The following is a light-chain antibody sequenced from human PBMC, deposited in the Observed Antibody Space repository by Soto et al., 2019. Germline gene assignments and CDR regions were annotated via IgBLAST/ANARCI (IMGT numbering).Light chain of an antibody. Sequence: QSVLTQPPSVSGAPGQRVTISCTGSSSNIGAGYDVHWYQQLPGTAPKLLISGNNNRPSGVPDRFSGSKSGTSASLAITGLQPEDEADYYCQFYDSSVSKVVFGGGTKLTVL. CDR1: SSNIGAGYD. CDR2: GNN. V-gene: IGLV1-40*01. CDR3: QFYDSSVSKVV. J-gene: IGLJ2*01.